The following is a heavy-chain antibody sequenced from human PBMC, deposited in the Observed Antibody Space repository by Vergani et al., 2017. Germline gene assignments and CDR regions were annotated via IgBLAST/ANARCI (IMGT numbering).Heavy chain of an antibody. CDR3: TRESYYDSSGYPIPPFDY. J-gene: IGHJ4*02. Sequence: EVQLVESGGGLVKPGGSLRLSCAASGFTFSSYSMSWFRQAPGKGLEWVGFIRSKAYGGTTEYAASVKGRFTISRDDSKSIAYLQMNSLKTEDTAVYYCTRESYYDSSGYPIPPFDYWGQGSLVTVSS. CDR2: IRSKAYGGTT. D-gene: IGHD3-22*01. CDR1: GFTFSSYS. V-gene: IGHV3-49*05.